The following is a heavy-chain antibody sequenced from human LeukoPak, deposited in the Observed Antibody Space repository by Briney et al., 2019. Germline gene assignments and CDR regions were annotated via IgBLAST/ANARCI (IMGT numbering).Heavy chain of an antibody. V-gene: IGHV1-18*01. D-gene: IGHD3-22*01. CDR1: GYTFTSYS. J-gene: IGHJ4*02. CDR2: ISAYNGNT. Sequence: GASVKVSCKASGYTFTSYSISWVRQAPGPGLAWMGWISAYNGNTNYAQKFQGRVTMTTDTSTSTAYMELRSMRSDDTAVYYCARDISLGNYDSSGYFDYWGQGTLVTVSS. CDR3: ARDISLGNYDSSGYFDY.